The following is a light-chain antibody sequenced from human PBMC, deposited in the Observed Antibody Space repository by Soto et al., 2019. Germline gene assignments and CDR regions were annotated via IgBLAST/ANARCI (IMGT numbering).Light chain of an antibody. CDR3: CSHVGGGIYV. Sequence: QSALTQPASVSVSPGQAITISCIGSYSDVGNYNLVSWYQHKPGKAPRLIIYEVSKWPSGLSNRFSGSKSGNTASLTISGLQAEDEADYYCCSHVGGGIYVLGTGTKLTVL. V-gene: IGLV2-23*02. CDR2: EVS. CDR1: YSDVGNYNL. J-gene: IGLJ1*01.